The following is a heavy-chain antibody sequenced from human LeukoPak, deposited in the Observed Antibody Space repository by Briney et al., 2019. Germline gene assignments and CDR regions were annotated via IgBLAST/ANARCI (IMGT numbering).Heavy chain of an antibody. CDR2: IGGSGSST. J-gene: IGHJ4*02. V-gene: IGHV3-23*01. D-gene: IGHD2/OR15-2a*01. CDR3: ARRDVYAFDS. CDR1: GFTFNTYA. Sequence: GGSLRLSCAASGFTFNTYAMSWVRQAPGKGLEWVSGIGGSGSSTYYAESVKGRFTISRDNSKNTLYLQMNSLGAEDTAVYYCARRDVYAFDSWGQGTLVTVSP.